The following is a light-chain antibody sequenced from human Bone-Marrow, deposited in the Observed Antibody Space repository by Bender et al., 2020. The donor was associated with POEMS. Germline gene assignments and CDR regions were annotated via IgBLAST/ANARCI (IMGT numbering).Light chain of an antibody. CDR3: QVWDSVTDHPI. Sequence: SYVLTQPPSVSVAPGQTATISCGGNNIVTKSVHWYQQKPGQAPVLVVYDDSDRPSGIPERFSGSNSGDTATLTITRVEVGDEADYYCQVWDSVTDHPIFGGGTKLTVL. J-gene: IGLJ2*01. CDR2: DDS. CDR1: NIVTKS. V-gene: IGLV3-21*02.